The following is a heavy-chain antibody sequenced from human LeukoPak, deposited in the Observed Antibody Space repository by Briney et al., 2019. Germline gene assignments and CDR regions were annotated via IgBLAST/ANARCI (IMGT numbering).Heavy chain of an antibody. D-gene: IGHD6-19*01. V-gene: IGHV4-34*01. CDR3: ARAGYSSGWYNWFDP. Sequence: NTSETLSLTCAVYGGSFSGYCWSWIRQPPGKGLEWIGEINHSGSTNYNPSLKSRVTISVDTSKNQFSLKLSSVTAADTAVYYCARAGYSSGWYNWFDPWGQGTLVTVSS. J-gene: IGHJ5*02. CDR2: INHSGST. CDR1: GGSFSGYC.